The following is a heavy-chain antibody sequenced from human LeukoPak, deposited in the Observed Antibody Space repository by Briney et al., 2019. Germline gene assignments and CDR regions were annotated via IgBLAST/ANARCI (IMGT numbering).Heavy chain of an antibody. D-gene: IGHD4-17*01. CDR3: ARRGDMTTVTTGAFDI. CDR2: INHSGST. CDR1: GGSFSGYY. J-gene: IGHJ3*02. V-gene: IGHV4-34*01. Sequence: PSETLSLTCAVYGGSFSGYYWSWIRQPPGKGLEWIGEINHSGSTNYNPSLKSRVTISVDTSKNQFSLKLSSVTAADTAVYYCARRGDMTTVTTGAFDIWGQGTMVTVSS.